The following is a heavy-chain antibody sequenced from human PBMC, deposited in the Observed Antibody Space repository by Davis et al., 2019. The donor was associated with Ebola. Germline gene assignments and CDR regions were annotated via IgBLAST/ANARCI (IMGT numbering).Heavy chain of an antibody. CDR3: ARSSGPDDWFDP. V-gene: IGHV4-38-2*02. CDR1: GGSISSGYY. CDR2: IYHSGST. Sequence: SETLSLTCTVSGGSISSGYYWGWIRQPPGKGLEWIGSIYHSGSTYYNPSLKSRVTISVDTSKNQFSLKLSSVTAADTAVYYCARSSGPDDWFDPWGQGTLVTVSS. D-gene: IGHD3-22*01. J-gene: IGHJ5*02.